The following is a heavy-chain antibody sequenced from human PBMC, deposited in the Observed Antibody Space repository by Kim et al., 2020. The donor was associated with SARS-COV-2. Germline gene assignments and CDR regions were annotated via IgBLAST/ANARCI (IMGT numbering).Heavy chain of an antibody. CDR1: GYTFTSYY. Sequence: ASVKVSCKASGYTFTSYYIHWVRQAPGQGLEWVGIINPSGGSPTYTQKFQGRVTMTRDTSTSTVYMELSSLTSDDTAVYYCARGFGSGSYYSPWGQGTLV. CDR2: INPSGGSP. CDR3: ARGFGSGSYYSP. D-gene: IGHD3-10*01. J-gene: IGHJ5*02. V-gene: IGHV1-46*01.